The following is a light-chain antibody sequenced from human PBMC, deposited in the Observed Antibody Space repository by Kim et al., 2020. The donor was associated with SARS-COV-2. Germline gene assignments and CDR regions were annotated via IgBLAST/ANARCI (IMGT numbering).Light chain of an antibody. CDR3: QHYYRRTPWT. V-gene: IGKV3-15*01. Sequence: EIVMTQSPATLSVSPGDRATLSCRSSQSVDINLAWYQQKPGQPPRLVIYDASTRATGIPARFSGSGSGTEFTLTISSLQSEDLAVYYCQHYYRRTPWTFGRGTKVDIK. CDR2: DAS. J-gene: IGKJ1*01. CDR1: QSVDIN.